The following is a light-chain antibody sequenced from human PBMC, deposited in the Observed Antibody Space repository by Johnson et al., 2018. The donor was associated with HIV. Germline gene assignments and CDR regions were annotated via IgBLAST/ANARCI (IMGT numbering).Light chain of an antibody. CDR1: SSNIGHNY. Sequence: QSVLTQPPSVSVAPGQKVTISCSGSSSNIGHNYVSWYQQLPGTAPKLLIYDNNKRPSAIPDRFSGSKSGTSANLGIIGLQTGDEADYYCGTWDNNLNCYGLGTWTKVTVL. CDR3: GTWDNNLNCYG. CDR2: DNN. V-gene: IGLV1-51*01. J-gene: IGLJ1*01.